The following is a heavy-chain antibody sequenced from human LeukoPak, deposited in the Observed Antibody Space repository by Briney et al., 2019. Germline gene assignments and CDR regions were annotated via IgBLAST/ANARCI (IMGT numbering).Heavy chain of an antibody. CDR1: GGSISTYF. D-gene: IGHD5-24*01. J-gene: IGHJ4*02. CDR3: ARHRRDGILDY. Sequence: TSETLSLTCTVSGGSISTYFWSWIRQPPGKGLEWIGYVYYSGSTNYNPSLKSRVTISVDTPKNQFSLEVTSVTAADTAVYYCARHRRDGILDYWGQGTLVTVSS. V-gene: IGHV4-59*01. CDR2: VYYSGST.